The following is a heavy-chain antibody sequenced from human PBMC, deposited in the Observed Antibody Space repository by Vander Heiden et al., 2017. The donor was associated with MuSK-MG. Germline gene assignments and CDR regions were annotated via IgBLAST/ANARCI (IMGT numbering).Heavy chain of an antibody. Sequence: GFTFSSYAMHWVRQAPGKGLEWVAVISYDGSNKYYADSVKGRFTISRDNSKNTLYLQMNSLRAEDTAVYYCAREGITGTIDYWGQGTLVTVYS. CDR1: GFTFSSYA. J-gene: IGHJ4*02. D-gene: IGHD1-7*01. CDR2: ISYDGSNK. V-gene: IGHV3-30-3*01. CDR3: AREGITGTIDY.